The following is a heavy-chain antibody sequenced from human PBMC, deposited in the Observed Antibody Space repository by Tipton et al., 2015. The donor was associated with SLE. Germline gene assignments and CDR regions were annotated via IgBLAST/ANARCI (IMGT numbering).Heavy chain of an antibody. Sequence: TLSLTCTVSGGSIRSHYWGWIRQPPGKGLEWIGIAYHSGSTYYNPSLASRVTISIDTSKNQFSLKLTSVTAADTAVYFCARDRSSVSDWGQGTQVIVSP. CDR3: ARDRSSVSD. V-gene: IGHV4-59*11. CDR2: AYHSGST. D-gene: IGHD5/OR15-5a*01. CDR1: GGSIRSHY. J-gene: IGHJ4*02.